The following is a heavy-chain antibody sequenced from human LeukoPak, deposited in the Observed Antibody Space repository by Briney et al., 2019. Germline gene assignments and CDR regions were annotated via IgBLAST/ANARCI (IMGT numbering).Heavy chain of an antibody. CDR1: GGTFSSYA. Sequence: SVKVSCKASGGTFSSYAISWVRQAPGQGLEWMGRIIPIFGIANYAQKFQGRVKITADRSTSTAYMELRSLRSEDTAVYYCASISGSLGGYFDYWGQGTLVTVSS. D-gene: IGHD1-26*01. CDR2: IIPIFGIA. J-gene: IGHJ4*02. V-gene: IGHV1-69*04. CDR3: ASISGSLGGYFDY.